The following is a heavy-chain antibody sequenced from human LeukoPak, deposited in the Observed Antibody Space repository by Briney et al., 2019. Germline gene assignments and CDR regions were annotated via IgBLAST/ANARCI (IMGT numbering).Heavy chain of an antibody. D-gene: IGHD3-16*01. CDR3: ARDLSDDYSLDY. Sequence: GGSLRLSCAASGFTFSNIWMSWVRQAPGKGLEWVANIKHDGSETSYVDSVKGRFTISRDNAKNSLFLQMNSLRAEDTAVYYCARDLSDDYSLDYWGQGTLVSVSS. V-gene: IGHV3-7*01. CDR2: IKHDGSET. J-gene: IGHJ4*02. CDR1: GFTFSNIW.